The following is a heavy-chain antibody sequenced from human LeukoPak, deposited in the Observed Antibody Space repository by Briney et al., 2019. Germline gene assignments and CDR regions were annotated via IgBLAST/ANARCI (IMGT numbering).Heavy chain of an antibody. CDR3: ATAVYSGYDFGY. J-gene: IGHJ4*02. D-gene: IGHD5-12*01. CDR1: GFTVSSNY. Sequence: QSGGSLRLSCAASGFTVSSNYMSWVRQAPGKGLEWVSVIYSGGSTYYADSVKGRFTISRDNSKNTLYLQMNSLRAEDTAVYYCATAVYSGYDFGYWGQGTLVTVSS. CDR2: IYSGGST. V-gene: IGHV3-53*01.